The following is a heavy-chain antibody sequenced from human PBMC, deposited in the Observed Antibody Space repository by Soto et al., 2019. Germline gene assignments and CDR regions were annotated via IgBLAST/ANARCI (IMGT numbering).Heavy chain of an antibody. D-gene: IGHD4-17*01. CDR3: ARDPNPNDYGDYEAYYYYGMDV. J-gene: IGHJ6*02. V-gene: IGHV3-48*02. Sequence: GGSLKLSCAASVFTFSSYSMSWVRQAQGKGREWVSYISSSSSTIYYADSVKGRFTISRDNAKNSLYLQMNSLRDEDTAVYYCARDPNPNDYGDYEAYYYYGMDVWGQGTTITVSS. CDR1: VFTFSSYS. CDR2: ISSSSSTI.